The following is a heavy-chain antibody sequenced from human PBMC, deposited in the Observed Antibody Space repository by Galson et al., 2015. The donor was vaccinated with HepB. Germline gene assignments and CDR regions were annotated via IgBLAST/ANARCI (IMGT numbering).Heavy chain of an antibody. CDR3: ARTYYDYIWGSYPPYYYYYYMDV. CDR2: ISSSSSYI. V-gene: IGHV3-21*01. CDR1: GFTFSSYS. J-gene: IGHJ6*03. Sequence: SLRLSCAASGFTFSSYSMNWVRQAPGKGLEWVSSISSSSSYIYYADSVKGRFTISRDNAKNSLYLQMNSLRAEDTAVYYCARTYYDYIWGSYPPYYYYYYMDVWGKGTTVTVSS. D-gene: IGHD3-16*02.